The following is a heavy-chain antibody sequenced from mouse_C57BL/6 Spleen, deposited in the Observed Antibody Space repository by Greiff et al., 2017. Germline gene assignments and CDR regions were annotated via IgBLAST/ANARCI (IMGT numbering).Heavy chain of an antibody. D-gene: IGHD1-1*01. V-gene: IGHV1-26*01. CDR3: ARRAFITTVVDWYFDV. CDR1: GYTFTDYY. J-gene: IGHJ1*03. Sequence: VQLQQSGPELVKPGASVKISCKASGYTFTDYYMNWVKQSHGKSLEWIGDINPNNGGTSYNQKFKGKATLTVDKSSSTAYMELRSLTSEDSAGYYCARRAFITTVVDWYFDVWGTGTTVTVSS. CDR2: INPNNGGT.